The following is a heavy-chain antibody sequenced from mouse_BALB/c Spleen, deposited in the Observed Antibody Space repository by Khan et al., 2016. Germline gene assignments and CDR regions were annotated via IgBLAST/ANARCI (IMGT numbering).Heavy chain of an antibody. CDR2: INTYTGEP. D-gene: IGHD2-4*01. CDR1: GYTFTNYG. Sequence: QIQLVQSGPELKKPGETVKISCKASGYTFTNYGMNWVKQAPGKGLKWMGWINTYTGEPTYTDDFKGRFAFSLETSASTAYLQIINLKNEDTATYFCARSGDNDDFDDWGQGTTLTVSS. J-gene: IGHJ2*01. V-gene: IGHV9-3-1*01. CDR3: ARSGDNDDFDD.